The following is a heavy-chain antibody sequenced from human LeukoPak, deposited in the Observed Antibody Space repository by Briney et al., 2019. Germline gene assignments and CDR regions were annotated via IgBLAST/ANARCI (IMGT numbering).Heavy chain of an antibody. CDR1: GFTFSSYS. CDR2: ISSSSSYI. Sequence: GGSLRLSWAACGFTFSSYSMNWVRQAPGKGLEWVSSISSSSSYIYYADSVKGRFTISRDNAKNSLYLQMNSLRAEDTAVYYCARDRVLGCSGGSCYGLVSSENFDYWGQGTLVTVFS. J-gene: IGHJ4*02. D-gene: IGHD2-15*01. CDR3: ARDRVLGCSGGSCYGLVSSENFDY. V-gene: IGHV3-21*01.